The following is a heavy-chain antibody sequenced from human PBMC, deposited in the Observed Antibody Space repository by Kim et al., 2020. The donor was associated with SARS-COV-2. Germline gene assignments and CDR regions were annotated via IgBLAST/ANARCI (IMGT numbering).Heavy chain of an antibody. Sequence: GGSLRLSCEASGFAFSDYAMSWVRRAPGKGLEWVSLIRGSITYTKYADSVKGRFTISRDNSKNTLFLQMDSLRVDDTAVYYCAKDWLYVPGRRYFDSWGQGVLVTVSS. J-gene: IGHJ4*02. D-gene: IGHD3-10*01. CDR3: AKDWLYVPGRRYFDS. CDR2: IRGSITYT. V-gene: IGHV3-23*01. CDR1: GFAFSDYA.